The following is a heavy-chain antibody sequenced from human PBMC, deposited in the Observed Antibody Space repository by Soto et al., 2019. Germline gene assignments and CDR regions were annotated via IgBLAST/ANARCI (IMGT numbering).Heavy chain of an antibody. D-gene: IGHD1-1*01. V-gene: IGHV3-23*01. CDR3: AKTTQLSNISSLGAFHI. CDR2: ISGSGGST. CDR1: GFTFSNYA. J-gene: IGHJ3*02. Sequence: EVHLLESGGGSIQPGGSLRLSCAVSGFTFSNYAMSWVRQAPGKGLDWVSGISGSGGSTYYADSVKGRFTISRDNSKNTLYLQMNSLRAEDTALYYCAKTTQLSNISSLGAFHIWGQGTMVTVSS.